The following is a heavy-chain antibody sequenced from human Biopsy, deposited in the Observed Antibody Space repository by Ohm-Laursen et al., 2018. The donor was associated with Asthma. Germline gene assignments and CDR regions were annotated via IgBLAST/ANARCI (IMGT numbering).Heavy chain of an antibody. CDR2: HDHEEGGT. J-gene: IGHJ4*02. V-gene: IGHV1-24*01. Sequence: SVKVSCKISGYSLTDLSMHWVRQAPGQGLEWMGGHDHEEGGTVNAWRFQGRVTMTEDTSTDTAHMELSSLSSDDTAVYYCASDFPKDYVRYNFQFWGQGTLVTVSP. CDR1: GYSLTDLS. CDR3: ASDFPKDYVRYNFQF. D-gene: IGHD4-17*01.